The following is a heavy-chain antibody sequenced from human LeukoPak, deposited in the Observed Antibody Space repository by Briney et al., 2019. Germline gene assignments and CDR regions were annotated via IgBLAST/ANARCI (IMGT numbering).Heavy chain of an antibody. Sequence: GGSLRLSCAASGFTFSTYVMSWFRQAPGKGLEWVSAISGSGGSTYYADSVKGRFTISRDNSKNTLYLQMNSLGADDTAVYYCAKGNWRYFDYWGQGTLVTVSS. CDR2: ISGSGGST. D-gene: IGHD1-1*01. CDR1: GFTFSTYV. V-gene: IGHV3-23*01. J-gene: IGHJ4*02. CDR3: AKGNWRYFDY.